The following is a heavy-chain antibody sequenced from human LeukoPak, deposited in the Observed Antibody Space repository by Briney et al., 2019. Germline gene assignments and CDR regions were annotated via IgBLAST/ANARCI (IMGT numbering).Heavy chain of an antibody. CDR1: GFTVSSNY. CDR3: ARVPALNWFDP. V-gene: IGHV3-66*01. CDR2: IYSGGST. Sequence: GGSLRLSCAASGFTVSSNYMSWVRQAPGKGLEWVSVIYSGGSTYYADSVKGRFTISRDNSKNTLYLQMNSLRAEDTAVYYCARVPALNWFDPWGQGTLVTVSS. J-gene: IGHJ5*02.